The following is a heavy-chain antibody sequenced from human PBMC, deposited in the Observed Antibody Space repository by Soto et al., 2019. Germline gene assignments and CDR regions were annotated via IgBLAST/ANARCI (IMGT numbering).Heavy chain of an antibody. V-gene: IGHV4-30-4*01. CDR2: IYYTGST. D-gene: IGHD3-16*01. CDR1: GGSISSADYY. CDR3: ARVRTIMILDY. Sequence: SETLSLTCTVSGGSISSADYYWSWIRQPPGKGPEWIGYIYYTGSTYYSPSLRSRVIITVDTSKNEFSLKLSSVTAADTVVYYCARVRTIMILDYWGQGTLVTVSS. J-gene: IGHJ4*02.